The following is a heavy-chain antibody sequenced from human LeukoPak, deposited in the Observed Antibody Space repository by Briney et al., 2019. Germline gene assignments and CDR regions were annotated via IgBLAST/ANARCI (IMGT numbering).Heavy chain of an antibody. Sequence: GGSLRLSCAASGFTFNNFAMSWVRPAPGKGLEWVANIKDDGSEKFYVDSVKGRFTISRDDAKSSLYLQMNSLRAEDTAVYYCTNWGDTWGLDFWGQGVLVSVSS. CDR1: GFTFNNFA. J-gene: IGHJ4*02. CDR2: IKDDGSEK. D-gene: IGHD7-27*01. V-gene: IGHV3-7*01. CDR3: TNWGDTWGLDF.